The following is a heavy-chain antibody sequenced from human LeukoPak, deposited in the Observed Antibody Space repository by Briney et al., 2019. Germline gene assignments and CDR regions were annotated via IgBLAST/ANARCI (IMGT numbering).Heavy chain of an antibody. D-gene: IGHD1-26*01. V-gene: IGHV4-34*01. J-gene: IGHJ4*02. CDR1: GGSFSGYY. Sequence: SETLSLTCAVYGGSFSGYYWSWIRQPPGKGLEWIGEINHSGSTNYNPSLKSRVTISVDTSKNQFSLKLSSVTAADAAVYYCAKGLWGATTPFYFDYWGQGTLVTVSS. CDR3: AKGLWGATTPFYFDY. CDR2: INHSGST.